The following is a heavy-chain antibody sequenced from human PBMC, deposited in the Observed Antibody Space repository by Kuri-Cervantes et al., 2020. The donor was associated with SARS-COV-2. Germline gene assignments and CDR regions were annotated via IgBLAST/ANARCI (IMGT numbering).Heavy chain of an antibody. CDR3: ATDFAIFGVVPPGY. CDR2: FDPEDVET. V-gene: IGHV1-24*01. Sequence: ASVKVSCKASGGTFSSYAISWVRQAPGKGLEWMGGFDPEDVETIYAQKFQGRVTMTEDTSTDTAYMELSSLRSEDTAVYYCATDFAIFGVVPPGYWGQGTLVTVSS. D-gene: IGHD3-3*01. J-gene: IGHJ4*02. CDR1: GGTFSSYA.